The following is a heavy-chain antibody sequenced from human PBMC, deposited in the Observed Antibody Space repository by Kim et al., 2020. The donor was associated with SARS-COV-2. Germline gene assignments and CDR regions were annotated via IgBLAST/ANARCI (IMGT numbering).Heavy chain of an antibody. Sequence: SVKGRFTISRDNANNSLYLQMNSLRAEDTAVYYCAREGGYYDSSGYSFDYWGQGTLVTVSS. CDR3: AREGGYYDSSGYSFDY. J-gene: IGHJ4*02. D-gene: IGHD3-22*01. V-gene: IGHV3-21*01.